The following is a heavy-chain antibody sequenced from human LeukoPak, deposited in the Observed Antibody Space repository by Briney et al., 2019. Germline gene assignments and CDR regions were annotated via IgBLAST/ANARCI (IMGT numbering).Heavy chain of an antibody. Sequence: GGSLRLSCAASGFTFSSYWMSWVRQAPGKGLEWVANIKQDGSEKYYVDSVKGRFTISRDNAKNSLYLQMNSLRAEDTAVYYCARDAPYYYDSSGSPDAFDIWGQGTMVTVSS. CDR1: GFTFSSYW. J-gene: IGHJ3*02. CDR2: IKQDGSEK. CDR3: ARDAPYYYDSSGSPDAFDI. D-gene: IGHD3-22*01. V-gene: IGHV3-7*01.